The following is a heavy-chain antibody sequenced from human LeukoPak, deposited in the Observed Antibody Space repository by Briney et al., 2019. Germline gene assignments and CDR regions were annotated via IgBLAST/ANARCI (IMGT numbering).Heavy chain of an antibody. D-gene: IGHD5-24*01. CDR3: ARGGEGDGYNYYPDYFDY. V-gene: IGHV4-59*01. Sequence: KTSETLSLTCTVPGGSISSYYWSWIRQPAGKGLEWIGYIYYSGSTNYNPSLKSRVTISVDTSKNQFSLKLSSVTAADTAVYYCARGGEGDGYNYYPDYFDYWGQGTLVTVSS. CDR1: GGSISSYY. CDR2: IYYSGST. J-gene: IGHJ4*02.